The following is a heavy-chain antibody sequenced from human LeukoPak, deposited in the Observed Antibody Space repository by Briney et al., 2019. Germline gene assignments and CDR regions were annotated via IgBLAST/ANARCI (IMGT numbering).Heavy chain of an antibody. D-gene: IGHD5-24*01. V-gene: IGHV3-21*01. CDR3: ARARDGYNYADY. Sequence: GGSLRLSCAASGFTLNAYGMNWVRQPPGKGLEWVSFISSSRSYIYYADSVKGRFTIARDNAKKLVHLQMNSLRAEDTAVYYCARARDGYNYADYWGQGTLVTVSS. J-gene: IGHJ4*02. CDR2: ISSSRSYI. CDR1: GFTLNAYG.